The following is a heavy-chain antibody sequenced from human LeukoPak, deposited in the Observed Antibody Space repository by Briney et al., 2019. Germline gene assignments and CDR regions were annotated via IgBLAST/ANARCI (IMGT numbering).Heavy chain of an antibody. D-gene: IGHD1-14*01. V-gene: IGHV3-7*03. CDR1: GFSFSNYW. CDR3: AREPYNRPFDY. CDR2: VKQDGSEQ. J-gene: IGHJ4*02. Sequence: GGSLRLSCVGSGFSFSNYWMSWVRQAPGKGLEWVANVKQDGSEQYYVDSAKGRFTISRDNGKNSLYLQMNSLRAEDTAVYYCAREPYNRPFDYWGQGTLVTVSS.